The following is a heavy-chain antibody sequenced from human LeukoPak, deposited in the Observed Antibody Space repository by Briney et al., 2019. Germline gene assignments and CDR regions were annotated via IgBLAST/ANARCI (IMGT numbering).Heavy chain of an antibody. Sequence: GGSLRLSCAASGFTFTMFSMNWLRQAPGKGLEWIAFIRGRSDTTYYADSVQGRFTISRDNAKNSLYLQMNSLRAEDTAVYYCAREYYYDSSGQFGDYWGQGTLVTVPS. CDR2: IRGRSDTT. CDR1: GFTFTMFS. D-gene: IGHD3-22*01. CDR3: AREYYYDSSGQFGDY. J-gene: IGHJ4*02. V-gene: IGHV3-48*04.